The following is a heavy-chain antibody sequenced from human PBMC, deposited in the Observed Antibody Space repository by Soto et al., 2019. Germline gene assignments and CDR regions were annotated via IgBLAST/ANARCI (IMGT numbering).Heavy chain of an antibody. CDR3: ARRARNGTTNWGAFDV. V-gene: IGHV3-23*01. CDR2: ISYSADKT. CDR1: GFTFNTYV. Sequence: GGSLRLSCAASGFTFNTYVMNWVRQAPGKGLEWVSTISYSADKTHYADSVKGRFTISRDNSRNTLFLQMNSLRADDAAVYYCARRARNGTTNWGAFDVWGQGTMVTV. D-gene: IGHD1-7*01. J-gene: IGHJ3*01.